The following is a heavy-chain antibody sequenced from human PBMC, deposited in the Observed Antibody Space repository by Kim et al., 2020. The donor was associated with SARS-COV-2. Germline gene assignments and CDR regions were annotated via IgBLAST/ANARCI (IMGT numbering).Heavy chain of an antibody. CDR2: ISYDGTTQ. V-gene: IGHV3-30*18. CDR3: AKDRTHNSGWRYFYQ. CDR1: GFFFKFFG. Sequence: GGSLRLSCAPSGFFFKFFGMHWVRQAPGKGLEWVSFISYDGTTQSYADSVKGRFTVSRDNCKNTLFLQMNSLRGEDTAVYDCAKDRTHNSGWRYFYQLG. J-gene: IGHJ4*03. D-gene: IGHD5-12*01.